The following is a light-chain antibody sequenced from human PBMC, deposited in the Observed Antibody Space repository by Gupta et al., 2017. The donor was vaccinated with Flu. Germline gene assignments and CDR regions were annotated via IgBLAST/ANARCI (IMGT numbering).Light chain of an antibody. CDR2: NND. J-gene: IGLJ3*02. Sequence: SVLTQPPSASGPPGQSVTISCSGGSFNIGSNYVYWYQQFPGMAPNLLVYNNDQRPSGVPARFSGSRSGTSASLTFIGLRAEDEADYHCAAWDDSRSGWVFGGGTKLTVL. CDR3: AAWDDSRSGWV. CDR1: SFNIGSNY. V-gene: IGLV1-47*01.